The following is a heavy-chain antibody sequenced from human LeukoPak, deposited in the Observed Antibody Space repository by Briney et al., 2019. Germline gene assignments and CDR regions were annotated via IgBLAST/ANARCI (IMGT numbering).Heavy chain of an antibody. Sequence: GGSLRLSCAAFGFTFSGFALSWVRQAPRKGLEWVSTISGSGDTTYYADSVKGRFTISRDDSKNTLYLRMNSLRAEDTAVFYCAKGAHCSSTNCYYYYGMDVWGQGTTVTVSS. CDR1: GFTFSGFA. V-gene: IGHV3-23*01. J-gene: IGHJ6*02. D-gene: IGHD2-2*01. CDR3: AKGAHCSSTNCYYYYGMDV. CDR2: ISGSGDTT.